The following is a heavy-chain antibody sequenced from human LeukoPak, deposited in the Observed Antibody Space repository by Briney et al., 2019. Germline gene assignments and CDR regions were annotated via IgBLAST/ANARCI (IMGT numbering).Heavy chain of an antibody. D-gene: IGHD2-8*02. CDR1: GYRFTGHY. Sequence: ASVKVSCKASGYRFTGHYIHWVRQAPGQGLEWMGWINPNSGVTNYAQNLQGRVTLTGDTSITTSYMELTGLTSVDTAVYYCGLVASGNWWFDPWGQGTRVTVSA. CDR3: GLVASGNWWFDP. J-gene: IGHJ5*02. V-gene: IGHV1-2*02. CDR2: INPNSGVT.